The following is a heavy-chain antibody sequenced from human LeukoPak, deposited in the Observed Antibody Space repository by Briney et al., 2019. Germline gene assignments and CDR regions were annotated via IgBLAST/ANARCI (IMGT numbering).Heavy chain of an antibody. Sequence: GGSLRLSCAASGFTFSSYSMNWVRQAPGKGLEWVSAISGSGGSTYYADSVKGRFTISRDNSKNTLYLQMNSLRAEDTAVYYCARAPSYDILTGYYDFDYWGQGTLVTVSS. J-gene: IGHJ4*02. V-gene: IGHV3-23*01. CDR3: ARAPSYDILTGYYDFDY. CDR1: GFTFSSYS. CDR2: ISGSGGST. D-gene: IGHD3-9*01.